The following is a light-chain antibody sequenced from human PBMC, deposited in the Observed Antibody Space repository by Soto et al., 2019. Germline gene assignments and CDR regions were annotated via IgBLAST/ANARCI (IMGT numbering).Light chain of an antibody. CDR1: SSDVGGYNY. J-gene: IGLJ3*02. CDR3: CSYAGTYTWV. V-gene: IGLV2-11*01. CDR2: DVS. Sequence: QPVLTQPRSVSGSPGQSVTISCTGTSSDVGGYNYVSWYQQHPGKAPKLMICDVSKRPSGVPDRFSGSKSGNTASLTISGLQAEDEADYYCCSYAGTYTWVFGGGTKVTVL.